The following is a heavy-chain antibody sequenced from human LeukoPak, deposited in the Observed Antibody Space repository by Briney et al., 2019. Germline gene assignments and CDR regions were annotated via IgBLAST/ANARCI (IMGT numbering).Heavy chain of an antibody. CDR3: AKTTTGDSSGRYPGWPVDY. J-gene: IGHJ4*02. V-gene: IGHV3-23*01. CDR2: ISGSGGST. D-gene: IGHD6-19*01. CDR1: GFTFSSYA. Sequence: GGSLRLSCAASGFTFSSYAMSWVCQAPGKGLGWVSAISGSGGSTYYADSVKGRFTISIDNSENTVYLQVNILRAEDTAVYYCAKTTTGDSSGRYPGWPVDYWGQGTLVTVSS.